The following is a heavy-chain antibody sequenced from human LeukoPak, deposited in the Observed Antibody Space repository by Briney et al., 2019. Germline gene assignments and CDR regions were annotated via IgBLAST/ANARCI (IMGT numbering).Heavy chain of an antibody. V-gene: IGHV3-21*04. CDR2: ISSSSSYI. CDR1: GFTFSSYS. CDR3: AREGDSYAFDI. D-gene: IGHD2-21*02. J-gene: IGHJ3*02. Sequence: GGSLRLSCAASGFTFSSYSMNWVRQAPGKGLEWVSSISSSSSYIYYADSVKGRFTISRDNAKNSLYLQVNSLRAEDTAVYYCAREGDSYAFDIWGQGTMVTVSS.